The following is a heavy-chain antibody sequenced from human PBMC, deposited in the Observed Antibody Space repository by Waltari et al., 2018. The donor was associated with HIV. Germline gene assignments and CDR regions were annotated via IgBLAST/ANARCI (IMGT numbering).Heavy chain of an antibody. CDR1: GGSISSSSYY. Sequence: QMQLQESGPGLLKPSETLSLTCTVSGGSISSSSYYWGWIRQPPGKGLEWIGSIYYQGSTAYNPALKNRVTISLDTSKNQISLKLTSVTAADTAVYYCARKRGGDPVGWFDPWGQGTLVTVSS. V-gene: IGHV4-39*01. J-gene: IGHJ5*02. CDR2: IYYQGST. CDR3: ARKRGGDPVGWFDP. D-gene: IGHD2-21*02.